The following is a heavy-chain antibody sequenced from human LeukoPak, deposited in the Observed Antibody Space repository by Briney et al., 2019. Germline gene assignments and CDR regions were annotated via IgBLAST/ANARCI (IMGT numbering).Heavy chain of an antibody. Sequence: GGSLRLSCAASGFALSSHWMTWVRQVPGRGPEWVANVNRDGSETYYLDSVKGRFTISKDNAKNSLYLQMNSLRAEDTALYHCARNNGMDVWGQGTTVIVPS. CDR3: ARNNGMDV. CDR2: VNRDGSET. V-gene: IGHV3-7*03. CDR1: GFALSSHW. J-gene: IGHJ6*02.